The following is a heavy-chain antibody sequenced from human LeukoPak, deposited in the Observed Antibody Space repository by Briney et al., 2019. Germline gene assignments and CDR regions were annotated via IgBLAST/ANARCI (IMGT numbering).Heavy chain of an antibody. CDR2: IEHSGST. CDR3: ARHRGYCVDY. D-gene: IGHD6-25*01. CDR1: GGSFTGYY. V-gene: IGHV4-34*01. J-gene: IGHJ4*02. Sequence: PSETLSLTCAVYGGSFTGYYWNWIRQPPGKGLEWIGEIEHSGSTKYNPSLRSRVTISADTSKNQFSLKLSSVTAADTAVYYCARHRGYCVDYWGQGTLVTVSS.